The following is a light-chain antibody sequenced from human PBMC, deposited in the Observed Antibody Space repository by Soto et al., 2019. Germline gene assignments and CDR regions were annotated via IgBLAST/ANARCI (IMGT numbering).Light chain of an antibody. V-gene: IGKV3-20*01. Sequence: EIVLTQSPGTLSLSPGERATLSCRASQSVSSSYVAWYQQRPGQAPRLLIYDASSRATGIPDRFSGSGSGTDFTLTISRLEPEDFAVYYCQKYGSSPMYTFSQGTKLEIK. J-gene: IGKJ2*01. CDR1: QSVSSSY. CDR2: DAS. CDR3: QKYGSSPMYT.